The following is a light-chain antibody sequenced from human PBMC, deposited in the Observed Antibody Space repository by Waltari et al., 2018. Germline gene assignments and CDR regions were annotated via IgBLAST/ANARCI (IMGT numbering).Light chain of an antibody. Sequence: DIVMTQTPLSSPVTLGQPPSISCRLSQSLVYSDGNTYLSWLQQRPGQPPRLLISKISDRFSGVPDRFSGSGAGTDFTLQISRVEAEDVGVYYCMQATQFPYTFGQGTKLEIK. CDR2: KIS. V-gene: IGKV2-24*01. J-gene: IGKJ2*01. CDR1: QSLVYSDGNTY. CDR3: MQATQFPYT.